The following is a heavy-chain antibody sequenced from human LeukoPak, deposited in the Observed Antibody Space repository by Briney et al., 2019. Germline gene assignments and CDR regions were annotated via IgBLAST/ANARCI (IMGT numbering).Heavy chain of an antibody. CDR2: IKQDGSEK. CDR3: ATIAVAGNLDY. J-gene: IGHJ4*02. V-gene: IGHV3-7*01. Sequence: GGSLRLSCAASGFTFSSYWMSWVRQAPGKGLEWVANIKQDGSEKYYVDSVKGRFTISRDNAKNSLYLQMNSLRAEDTAVYYCATIAVAGNLDYWGQGTLVTVSS. CDR1: GFTFSSYW. D-gene: IGHD6-19*01.